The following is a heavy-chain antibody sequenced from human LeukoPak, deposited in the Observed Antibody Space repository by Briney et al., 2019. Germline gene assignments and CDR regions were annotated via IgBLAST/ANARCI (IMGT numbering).Heavy chain of an antibody. J-gene: IGHJ2*01. CDR3: ARDLRFGYFDL. Sequence: SETLCLTCTVSGGSISSYYWSWIRQPPGKGLEWIGYIYYSGSTNYNPSLKSRVTISVDTSKNQFSLKLSSVTAADTAVYYCARDLRFGYFDLWGRGTLVTVSS. CDR1: GGSISSYY. CDR2: IYYSGST. V-gene: IGHV4-59*01.